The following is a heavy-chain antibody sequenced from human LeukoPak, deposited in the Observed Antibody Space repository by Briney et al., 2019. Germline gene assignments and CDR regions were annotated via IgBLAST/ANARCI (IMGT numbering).Heavy chain of an antibody. CDR1: GYSISSGYY. D-gene: IGHD3-16*01. Sequence: SETLSLTCTVSGYSISSGYYWGWIRQPPGKGLEWIGRIYHSGSTYYNPALKSRVTISVDTSKNQFSLKLSSVTAADTAVYYCARVGEGVVLDYWGQGTLVTVSS. J-gene: IGHJ4*02. V-gene: IGHV4-38-2*02. CDR3: ARVGEGVVLDY. CDR2: IYHSGST.